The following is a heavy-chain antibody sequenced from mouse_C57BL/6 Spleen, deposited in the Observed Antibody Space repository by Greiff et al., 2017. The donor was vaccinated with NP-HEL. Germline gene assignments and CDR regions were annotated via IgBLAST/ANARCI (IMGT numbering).Heavy chain of an antibody. J-gene: IGHJ2*01. Sequence: QGELQKPGGGRGKTGSSVRLSCKASGYTFTSYWMHWVKQRPGRGLEWIGRIDPNSGGTKYNEKFKSKATLTVDEPSSTAYMQLSSLTSEDSAVYYCARGLYFDYWGQGTTLTVSS. V-gene: IGHV1-72*01. CDR3: ARGLYFDY. CDR2: IDPNSGGT. CDR1: GYTFTSYW.